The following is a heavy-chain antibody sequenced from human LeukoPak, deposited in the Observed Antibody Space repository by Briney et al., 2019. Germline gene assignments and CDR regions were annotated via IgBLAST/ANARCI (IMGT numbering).Heavy chain of an antibody. J-gene: IGHJ4*02. CDR3: TTSSYYSDSVLYFH. V-gene: IGHV3-15*01. CDR1: GFTFANTW. D-gene: IGHD3-22*01. Sequence: GGSLRLSCAGSGFTFANTWMSWVRQGPGKGLEWVGRIKSKRDGGTTDYAAPVQGRFSISRDDSTSTLYLEMNSLRPEDTAVYYCTTSSYYSDSVLYFHWGQGALVTVSS. CDR2: IKSKRDGGTT.